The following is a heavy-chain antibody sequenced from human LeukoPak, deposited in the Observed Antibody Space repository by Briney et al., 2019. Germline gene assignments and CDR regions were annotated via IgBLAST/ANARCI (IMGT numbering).Heavy chain of an antibody. CDR2: IYYSGST. D-gene: IGHD3-16*01. Sequence: SETLSLTYTVSGGSISSYYGSWIRQPPGKGLEWIGYIYYSGSTNYNPSLKSRVTISVDTSKNQFSLKLSSVTAADTAVYYCARDRVGSTWFDPWGQGTLVTVSS. CDR1: GGSISSYY. CDR3: ARDRVGSTWFDP. J-gene: IGHJ5*02. V-gene: IGHV4-59*01.